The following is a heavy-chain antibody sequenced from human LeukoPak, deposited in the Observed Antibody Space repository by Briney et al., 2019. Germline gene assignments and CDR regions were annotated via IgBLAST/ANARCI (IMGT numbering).Heavy chain of an antibody. J-gene: IGHJ4*01. CDR3: ARDRGAYCGGDCYLGFDY. Sequence: GGSLRLSCAASGFTFSSHAMNWVRQAPGKGLEWVSSIAGSSGYISYADSVKGRFTISRDNAKKSLYLQMTSLTAEDTAVYYCARDRGAYCGGDCYLGFDYWGRGTLVTVSS. CDR1: GFTFSSHA. V-gene: IGHV3-21*01. CDR2: IAGSSGYI. D-gene: IGHD2-21*02.